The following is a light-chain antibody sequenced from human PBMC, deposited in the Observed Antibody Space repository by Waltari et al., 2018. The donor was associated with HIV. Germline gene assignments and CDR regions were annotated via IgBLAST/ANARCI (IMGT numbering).Light chain of an antibody. CDR3: GTWDTGLSVLV. CDR1: SSNLGNNG. V-gene: IGLV1-51*01. J-gene: IGLJ3*02. Sequence: QSVLTQPPSMSAAPGQRVTISCSGRSSNLGNNGFSWYKFVPETPPKLLVYDNNKRPSGIPDRFSASQSGTSATLVIAGLQAGDEADYFCGTWDTGLSVLVFGGGTKLTVL. CDR2: DNN.